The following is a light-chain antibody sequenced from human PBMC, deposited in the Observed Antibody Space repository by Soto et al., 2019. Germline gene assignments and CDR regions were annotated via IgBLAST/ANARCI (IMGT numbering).Light chain of an antibody. Sequence: QSALTQPASVSGSPGQSITISCTGTSSDVGGYNYVSWYQQHPGKAPRLMIYDVTNRPSGVSNRFSGSKSGNTASLTISGLQAEHEADYYCSSYTRGSTYVFGTGTKVTVL. CDR3: SSYTRGSTYV. CDR2: DVT. V-gene: IGLV2-14*01. CDR1: SSDVGGYNY. J-gene: IGLJ1*01.